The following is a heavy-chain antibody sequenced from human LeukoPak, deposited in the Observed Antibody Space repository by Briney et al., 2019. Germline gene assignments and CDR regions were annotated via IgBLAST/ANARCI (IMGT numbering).Heavy chain of an antibody. J-gene: IGHJ5*02. CDR3: ARELQQLVHRELSFDP. Sequence: SGTLSVTCAAPAYSISSGYYWGWIRQPPGKGLVWIGSIYHCCSTCFFSSLKNRVTRSVHTSKNQFSLKLNSVTAAATSVYYCARELQQLVHRELSFDPWGKGTLVNISS. V-gene: IGHV4-38-2*02. CDR1: AYSISSGYY. CDR2: IYHCCST. D-gene: IGHD6-13*01.